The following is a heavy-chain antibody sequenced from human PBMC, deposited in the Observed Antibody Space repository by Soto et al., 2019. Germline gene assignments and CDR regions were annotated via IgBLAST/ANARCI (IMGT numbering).Heavy chain of an antibody. J-gene: IGHJ5*02. V-gene: IGHV6-1*01. CDR1: GDSVSSNTAT. CDR2: TYFRSKWYN. CDR3: AKGDNLGPKTGYAFDP. D-gene: IGHD5-12*01. Sequence: SQTLSLTCAISGDSVSSNTATWNWIRQSPSRGLEWLGRTYFRSKWYNDYAVSVKSRIIINPDTSNNQFSLQLNSVTPEDTAVYFCAKGDNLGPKTGYAFDPWGQGIMVTVSS.